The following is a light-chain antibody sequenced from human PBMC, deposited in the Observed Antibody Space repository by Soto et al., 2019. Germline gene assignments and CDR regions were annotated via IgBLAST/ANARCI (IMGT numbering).Light chain of an antibody. CDR1: SSDVGGYNY. CDR2: DVS. V-gene: IGLV2-11*01. J-gene: IGLJ2*01. Sequence: QSALTQPRSVSGSPGQSVTISCTGTSSDVGGYNYVSWYQQYPGKAPKFMIYDVSKRPSGVPDRFSGSKSGNTASLTISGLQAEDEADYYCCSYAGSYTVVFGGGTKLTVL. CDR3: CSYAGSYTVV.